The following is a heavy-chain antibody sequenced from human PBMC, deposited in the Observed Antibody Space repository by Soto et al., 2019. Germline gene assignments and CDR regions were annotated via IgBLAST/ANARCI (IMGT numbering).Heavy chain of an antibody. CDR2: MNGSGGST. J-gene: IGHJ4*02. D-gene: IGHD3-10*01. CDR3: ARGFSAGKGSPPDY. CDR1: GFTFSNYA. Sequence: EVRLLESGGGLVQPGGSLRLSCAASGFTFSNYAMTWVRQAPGKGLEWVSGMNGSGGSTSSADYVKGRFAISRDNYKNTFYLQMNSLRDGDTAVYYCARGFSAGKGSPPDYWGQGTLVTVSS. V-gene: IGHV3-23*01.